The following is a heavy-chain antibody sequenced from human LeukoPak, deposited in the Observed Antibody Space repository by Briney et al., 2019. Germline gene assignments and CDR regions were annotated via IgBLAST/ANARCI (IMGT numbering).Heavy chain of an antibody. Sequence: PSGTLSLTCAVSGGSISSNCWWSWVHQPPGMGLEWIGEIFHSGSTNYNPSLKSRVTMSVDKSKNQFSLKLTSVTAADTAVYYCARSPQNLYRRSPTFDYWGQGTLVTVSS. CDR3: ARSPQNLYRRSPTFDY. V-gene: IGHV4-4*02. CDR2: IFHSGST. J-gene: IGHJ4*02. D-gene: IGHD6-6*01. CDR1: GGSISSNCW.